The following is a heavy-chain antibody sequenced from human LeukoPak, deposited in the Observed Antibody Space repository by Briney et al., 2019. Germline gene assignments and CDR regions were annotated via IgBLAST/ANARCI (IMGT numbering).Heavy chain of an antibody. V-gene: IGHV4-59*08. Sequence: SETLSLTCTVSGGSISSYYWSWIRQPPGKGLEWIGYIYYSGSTNYNPSLKSRVTISVDTSKNQFSLKLSSVTAADTAVYYCASNRYSSSWSSNDYWGQGTLVTVSS. J-gene: IGHJ4*02. CDR2: IYYSGST. CDR1: GGSISSYY. CDR3: ASNRYSSSWSSNDY. D-gene: IGHD6-13*01.